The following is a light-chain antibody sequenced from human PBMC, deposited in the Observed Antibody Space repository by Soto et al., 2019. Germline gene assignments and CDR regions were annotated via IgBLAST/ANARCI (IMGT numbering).Light chain of an antibody. Sequence: EIQMTQSPSTLSASVGDRVTLTCRASQSINNRLVWYQQKPGKAPKLLIYKASSLESGVPSRFSGSGSGTEFNFTISSLQPDDFATYYCQQYNTYPWTFGHGTKVEIK. CDR2: KAS. J-gene: IGKJ1*01. CDR3: QQYNTYPWT. V-gene: IGKV1-5*03. CDR1: QSINNR.